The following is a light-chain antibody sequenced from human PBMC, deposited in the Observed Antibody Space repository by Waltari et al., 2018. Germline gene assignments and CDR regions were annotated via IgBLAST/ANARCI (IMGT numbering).Light chain of an antibody. V-gene: IGKV1-12*01. J-gene: IGKJ4*01. CDR2: AAS. Sequence: DIQMTQSPSSVSASLGDRVTITCRASQAISNGVAWYQQKPGTAPKLLIFAASTLDSGAPSRFSGSGSGTHFSLTINDLQSEDFATYFCQQAKNFPLTFGGGTRVDIK. CDR3: QQAKNFPLT. CDR1: QAISNG.